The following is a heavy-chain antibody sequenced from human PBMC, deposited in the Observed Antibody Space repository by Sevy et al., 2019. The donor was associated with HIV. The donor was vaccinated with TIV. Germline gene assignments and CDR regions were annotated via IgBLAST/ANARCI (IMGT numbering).Heavy chain of an antibody. J-gene: IGHJ6*02. CDR1: GFTFSNYA. D-gene: IGHD2-15*01. Sequence: GGSLRLSCAASGFTFSNYAMTWVRQAPGKGLEWVSATSGTGGSTYYADSVKGRFTISRDKSKNTLYLQMNSLRAEDTAVYYCAKGDRTFYGLDVWGQGTTVTVSS. CDR3: AKGDRTFYGLDV. CDR2: TSGTGGST. V-gene: IGHV3-23*01.